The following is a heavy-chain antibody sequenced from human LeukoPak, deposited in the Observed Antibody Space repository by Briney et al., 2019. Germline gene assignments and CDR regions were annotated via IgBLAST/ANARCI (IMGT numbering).Heavy chain of an antibody. J-gene: IGHJ4*02. CDR2: ISGSGGST. CDR3: AKLDQASGDPASFDY. V-gene: IGHV3-23*01. Sequence: GGSLRLSCAASGFTFSSYAMSWVRQAPGKGLEWVSAISGSGGSTYYADSVKGRFTISRDNSKNTLYLQMNSLRAEDTAVYYCAKLDQASGDPASFDYWGQGTLATASS. CDR1: GFTFSSYA. D-gene: IGHD4-17*01.